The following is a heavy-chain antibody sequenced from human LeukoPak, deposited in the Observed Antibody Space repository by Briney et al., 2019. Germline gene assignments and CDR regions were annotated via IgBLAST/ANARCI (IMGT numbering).Heavy chain of an antibody. CDR1: GFTFSSYW. CDR3: ARDSPGYGTYDLG. CDR2: IKEDGSAK. D-gene: IGHD5-12*01. Sequence: GGSLRLSCAASGFTFSSYWMSWVRQAPGKGLEWVANIKEDGSAKYSVDSVKGRFTISRDNAKNTLYLQMNSLRAEDTAVYYCARDSPGYGTYDLGWGQGTLVTVSS. J-gene: IGHJ4*02. V-gene: IGHV3-7*04.